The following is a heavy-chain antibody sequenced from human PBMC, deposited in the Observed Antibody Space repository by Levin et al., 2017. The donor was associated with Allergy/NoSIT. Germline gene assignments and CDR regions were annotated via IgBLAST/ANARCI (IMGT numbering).Heavy chain of an antibody. CDR3: ARDRGDTAMVV. V-gene: IGHV4-59*01. J-gene: IGHJ4*02. D-gene: IGHD5-18*01. Sequence: SETLSLTCTVSGGSISSYYWSWIRQPPGKGLEWIGYIYYSGSTNYNPSLKSRVTISVDTSKNQFSLKLSSVTAADTAVYYCARDRGDTAMVVWGQGTLVTVSS. CDR2: IYYSGST. CDR1: GGSISSYY.